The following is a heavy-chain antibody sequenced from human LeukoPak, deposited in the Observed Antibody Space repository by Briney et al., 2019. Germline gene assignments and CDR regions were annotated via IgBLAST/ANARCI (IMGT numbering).Heavy chain of an antibody. V-gene: IGHV4-31*03. CDR3: AREESAGYYFDY. J-gene: IGHJ4*02. D-gene: IGHD3-10*01. CDR1: GGSISSGGYY. Sequence: PSETLSLTCTVSGGSISSGGYYWSWIRQHPGKGLEWIGYIYYSGSTYYNPSLKSRVTISVDTSKNQFSLKLSSVTAADTAVYYCAREESAGYYFDYWGQGTLVTVSS. CDR2: IYYSGST.